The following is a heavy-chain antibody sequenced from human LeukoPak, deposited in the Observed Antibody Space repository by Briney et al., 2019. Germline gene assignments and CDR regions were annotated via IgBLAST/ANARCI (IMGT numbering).Heavy chain of an antibody. CDR2: IYYSGSS. CDR1: GGSISTYY. J-gene: IGHJ4*02. CDR3: ARDEPYYYDSSGYYTYYFDY. Sequence: KPSETLSLTCTLSGGSISTYYWSWIRQPPGRGLEWIGYIYYSGSSGYNPSLKSRGTISVDTSKNQFSLKLSSVTAADTAVYYCARDEPYYYDSSGYYTYYFDYWGQGTLVTVSS. V-gene: IGHV4-59*12. D-gene: IGHD3-22*01.